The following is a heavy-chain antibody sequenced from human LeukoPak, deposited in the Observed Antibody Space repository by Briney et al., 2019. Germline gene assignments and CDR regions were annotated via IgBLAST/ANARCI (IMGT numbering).Heavy chain of an antibody. CDR1: GYTFTSYG. CDR2: ISAYNGNT. CDR3: ARETRWGWELLPFFDY. Sequence: LRASVKVSCKASGYTFTSYGISWVRQAPGQGLEWMGWISAYNGNTNYAQKLQGRVTMTTDTSTSTAYMELRGLRSDDTAVYYCARETRWGWELLPFFDYWGQGTLVTVSS. J-gene: IGHJ4*02. D-gene: IGHD1-26*01. V-gene: IGHV1-18*01.